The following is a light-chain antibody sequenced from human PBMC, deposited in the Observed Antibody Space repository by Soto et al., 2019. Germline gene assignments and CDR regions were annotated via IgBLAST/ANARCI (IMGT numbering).Light chain of an antibody. CDR2: EVT. Sequence: QSALTQPASVSGSPGQSITISCTGSNSDIGNYNIVSWYQQHPDKAPQLIIYEVTKRPSGVSNRFSGSKSGNTASLTISGLQAEDGGDYHCCSYAGSIFFVFGTGTKLPAL. V-gene: IGLV2-23*02. CDR3: CSYAGSIFFV. J-gene: IGLJ1*01. CDR1: NSDIGNYNI.